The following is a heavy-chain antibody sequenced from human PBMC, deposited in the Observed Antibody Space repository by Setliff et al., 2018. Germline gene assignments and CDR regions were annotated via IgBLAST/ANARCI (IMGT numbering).Heavy chain of an antibody. V-gene: IGHV1-3*01. CDR2: INAGNGNI. J-gene: IGHJ5*02. CDR1: GDTSTTYA. D-gene: IGHD3-3*01. CDR3: ARGYRGYYNFWSGSQGANWFDP. Sequence: GASVKVSCKASGDTSTTYAIHWVRQAPGQGLEWMGWINAGNGNIRYSQNFQGRVTITRDTSASTAYMELSSLRSEDTAVYYCARGYRGYYNFWSGSQGANWFDPWGQGTLVTVPQ.